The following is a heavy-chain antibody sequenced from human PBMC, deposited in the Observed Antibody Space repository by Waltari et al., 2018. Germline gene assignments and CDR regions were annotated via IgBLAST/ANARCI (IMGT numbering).Heavy chain of an antibody. CDR2: IYNTGRT. J-gene: IGHJ3*02. V-gene: IGHV4-59*01. D-gene: IGHD2-2*01. Sequence: QVQLKESGPGLVKPSETLSLTCTVSGGYISDYYWNWLRQPPGKGLEWIGYIYNTGRTNYNPSLKSRVTISLDTSKNQFSLKLTSVTAADTAVYYCARRGWVVPSSMGAFDIWGQGTLVTVST. CDR3: ARRGWVVPSSMGAFDI. CDR1: GGYISDYY.